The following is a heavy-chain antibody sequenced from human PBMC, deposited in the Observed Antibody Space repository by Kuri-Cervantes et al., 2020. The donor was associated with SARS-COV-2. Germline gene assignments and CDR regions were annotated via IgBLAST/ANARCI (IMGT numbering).Heavy chain of an antibody. D-gene: IGHD6-19*01. CDR1: GGSISRSTFY. CDR3: ARQRKLAGSWDVFDY. J-gene: IGHJ4*02. Sequence: SETLSLTCTVAGGSISRSTFYWSWIRQPAGKGLEWIGRIYFNGTTNYNPSLKSRVTISVDTSKNQFSLKLSSVTAADTAVYYCARQRKLAGSWDVFDYWGQGTLVTVSS. CDR2: IYFNGTT. V-gene: IGHV4-61*02.